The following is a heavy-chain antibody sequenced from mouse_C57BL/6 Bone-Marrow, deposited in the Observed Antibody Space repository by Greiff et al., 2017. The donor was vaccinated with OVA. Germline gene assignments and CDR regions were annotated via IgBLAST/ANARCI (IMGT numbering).Heavy chain of an antibody. V-gene: IGHV1-15*01. J-gene: IGHJ3*01. CDR2: IDPETGGT. D-gene: IGHD2-2*01. CDR1: GYTFTDYE. CDR3: TRYYYGYDEGAY. Sequence: QVQLQQSGAELVRPGASVTLSCKASGYTFTDYEMHWVKQTPVHGLEWIGAIDPETGGTAYNQKFKGKAILTADKSSSTAYMELRSLTSEDSAVYYCTRYYYGYDEGAYWGQGTLVTVSA.